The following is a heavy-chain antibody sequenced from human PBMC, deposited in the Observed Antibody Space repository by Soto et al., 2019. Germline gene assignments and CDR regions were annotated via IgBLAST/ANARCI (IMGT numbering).Heavy chain of an antibody. V-gene: IGHV3-30-3*01. CDR1: GFTFSSYA. D-gene: IGHD3-22*01. CDR2: ISYDGSNK. Sequence: GGSLRLSCAASGFTFSSYAMHWVRQAPGKGLEWVAVISYDGSNKYYADSVKGRFTISRDNSKNTLYLQMNSLRAEDTAVYYCARIYYDSSGSWDYWGQGTLVTV. J-gene: IGHJ4*02. CDR3: ARIYYDSSGSWDY.